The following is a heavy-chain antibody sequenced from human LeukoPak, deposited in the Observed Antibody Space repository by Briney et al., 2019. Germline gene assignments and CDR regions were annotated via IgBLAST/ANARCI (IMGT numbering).Heavy chain of an antibody. CDR2: ISDSGGNT. Sequence: GGSLRLSCAASGFTFNSYAMGWVRQAPWERLQWVSGISDSGGNTYYADSVRSRFTISRDNSKNTLYLQMNSLRAEDTAVYYCARHRSSWLIDYWGQGTLVTVSS. D-gene: IGHD6-6*01. V-gene: IGHV3-23*01. CDR1: GFTFNSYA. CDR3: ARHRSSWLIDY. J-gene: IGHJ4*02.